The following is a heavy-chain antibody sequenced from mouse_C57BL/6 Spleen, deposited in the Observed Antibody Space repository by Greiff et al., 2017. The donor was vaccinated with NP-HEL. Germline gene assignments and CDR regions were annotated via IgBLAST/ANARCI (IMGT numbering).Heavy chain of an antibody. D-gene: IGHD2-1*01. CDR2: ISYSGST. J-gene: IGHJ4*01. CDR1: GYSITSGYD. Sequence: EVQLQQSGPGMVKPSQSLSLTCTVTGYSITSGYDWHWIRPFPGNKLEWMGYISYSGSTNYNPSLKSRISITQDTSKNQFFLKLNSVTTEDTATYYCARGEGNYEAMDYWGQGTSVTVSS. CDR3: ARGEGNYEAMDY. V-gene: IGHV3-1*01.